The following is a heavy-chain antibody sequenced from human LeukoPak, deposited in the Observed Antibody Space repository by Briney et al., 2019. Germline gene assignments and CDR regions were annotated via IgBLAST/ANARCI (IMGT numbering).Heavy chain of an antibody. J-gene: IGHJ5*02. CDR2: IYYSGNT. CDR3: ASLVPGAVATYGGVS. V-gene: IGHV4-39*01. D-gene: IGHD6-19*01. Sequence: PSETLSLTCTVSGGSISSSDYYWGWIRQPPGKGLEWIGSIYYSGNTFYNPSLKSRVTISVDTSKNQFSLKVSFVTAGDTAVYYCASLVPGAVATYGGVSWGQGTLVTVSS. CDR1: GGSISSSDYY.